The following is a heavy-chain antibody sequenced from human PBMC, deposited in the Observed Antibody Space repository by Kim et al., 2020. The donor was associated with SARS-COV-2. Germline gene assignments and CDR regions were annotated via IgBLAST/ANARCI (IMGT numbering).Heavy chain of an antibody. Sequence: DYAASVKGTFTIARGESKNTLYLQMNSLKAEYTGVYYCTTEIWFGELTDYWGQGTLVTVSS. D-gene: IGHD3-10*01. CDR3: TTEIWFGELTDY. V-gene: IGHV3-15*01. J-gene: IGHJ4*02.